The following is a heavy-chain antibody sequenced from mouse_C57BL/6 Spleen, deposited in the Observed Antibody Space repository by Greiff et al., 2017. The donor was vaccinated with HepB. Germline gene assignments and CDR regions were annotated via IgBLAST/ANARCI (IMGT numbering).Heavy chain of an antibody. J-gene: IGHJ1*03. CDR2: IDPSDSYT. CDR3: ARYWGDGLYWYFDV. D-gene: IGHD2-3*01. Sequence: QVQLQQPGAELVRPGTSVKLSCKASGYTFTSYWMHWVKQRPGQGLEWIGVIDPSDSYTNYNQKFKGKATLTVDTSSSTAYMQLSSLTSEDSAVYYCARYWGDGLYWYFDVWGTGTTVTVSS. CDR1: GYTFTSYW. V-gene: IGHV1-59*01.